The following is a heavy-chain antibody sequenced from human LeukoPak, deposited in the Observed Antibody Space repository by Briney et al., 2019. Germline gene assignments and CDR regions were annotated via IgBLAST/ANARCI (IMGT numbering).Heavy chain of an antibody. V-gene: IGHV4-4*07. J-gene: IGHJ5*02. CDR2: IYTSGST. CDR1: GVSISSYY. CDR3: ARSTRNNWFDG. Sequence: SETLSLTCTVSGVSISSYYWSWLRHPAGKGLEWIGRIYTSGSTNDNPSVKTRVPMSVVKSKNQSSVKLGSVTAAGTAVYHRARSTRNNWFDGWGQGTLVTVSS.